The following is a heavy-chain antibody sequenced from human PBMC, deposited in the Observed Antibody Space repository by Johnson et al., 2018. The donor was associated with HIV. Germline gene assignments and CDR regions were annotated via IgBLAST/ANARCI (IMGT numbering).Heavy chain of an antibody. V-gene: IGHV3-30*14. J-gene: IGHJ3*02. CDR3: ARACRDGYTWDAFDI. Sequence: QVQLVESGGGVVQPGGSLRLSCAASGFTFSNYAMHWVRQAPGKGLEWVAVISYDGSNKYYADSVKGRFTISRDNSKNTLYLQMNSLRAEDTAVYYCARACRDGYTWDAFDIWGQGTMVTVSS. CDR1: GFTFSNYA. CDR2: ISYDGSNK. D-gene: IGHD5-24*01.